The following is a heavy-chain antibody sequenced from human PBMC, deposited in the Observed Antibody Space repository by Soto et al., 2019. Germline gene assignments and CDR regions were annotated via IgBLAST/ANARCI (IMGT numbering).Heavy chain of an antibody. D-gene: IGHD2-2*01. J-gene: IGHJ4*02. CDR2: VRNKDNNYAT. V-gene: IGHV3-73*01. CDR3: ASAPLEASAALDY. Sequence: EVQLVESGGGLVQPGGSLKLSCAASGFTFTGSAMHWVRQASGKGLEWVGHVRNKDNNYATAYAASVKGRFTISRDDAKNTAYLQMSSLETEDTAVYFCASAPLEASAALDYWGQGTLFTVSS. CDR1: GFTFTGSA.